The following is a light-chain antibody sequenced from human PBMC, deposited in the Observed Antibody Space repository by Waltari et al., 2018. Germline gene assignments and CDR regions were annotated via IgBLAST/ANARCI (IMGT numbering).Light chain of an antibody. J-gene: IGKJ2*01. CDR2: KAS. V-gene: IGKV1-5*03. CDR1: QSISAW. CDR3: QQYNTY. Sequence: DIQMTQSPSTLSASVGDRVTITCRASQSISAWLAWYQQKPGKAPKLLIYKASTLQSVVPSRFSGSGSGTEFTLTISSLQPDDFATYYYQQYNTYFGQGTKLEIK.